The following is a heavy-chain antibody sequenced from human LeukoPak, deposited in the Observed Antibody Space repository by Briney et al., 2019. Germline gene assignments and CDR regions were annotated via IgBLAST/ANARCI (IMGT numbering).Heavy chain of an antibody. J-gene: IGHJ5*02. CDR3: ARDDYDYVWGSYDGNWFDP. CDR1: GYTFTSYD. V-gene: IGHV1-8*03. CDR2: MNPNSGNT. Sequence: GASVKVSCKASGYTFTSYDINWVRQATGQGLEWMGWMNPNSGNTGYAQKFQGRVTITRNTSISTAYMELSSLRSEDTAVYYCARDDYDYVWGSYDGNWFDPWGQGTLVTVSS. D-gene: IGHD3-16*01.